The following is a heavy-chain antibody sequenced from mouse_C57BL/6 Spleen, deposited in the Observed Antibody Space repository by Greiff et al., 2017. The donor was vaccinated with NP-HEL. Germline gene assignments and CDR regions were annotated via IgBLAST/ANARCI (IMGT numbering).Heavy chain of an antibody. CDR2: FHPYNDDT. D-gene: IGHD1-1*01. CDR1: GYTFTTYP. Sequence: VKLVESGAELVKPGASVKMSCKASGYTFTTYPIEWMKQNHGKSLEWIGNFHPYNDDTKYNEKFKGKATLTVEKSSSTVYLELSRLTSDDSAVYYCAITTGPPYYAMDYWGQGTSVTVSS. CDR3: AITTGPPYYAMDY. V-gene: IGHV1-47*01. J-gene: IGHJ4*01.